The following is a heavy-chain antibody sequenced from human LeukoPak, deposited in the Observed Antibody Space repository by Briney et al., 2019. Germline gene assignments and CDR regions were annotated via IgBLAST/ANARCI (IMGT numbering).Heavy chain of an antibody. J-gene: IGHJ1*01. V-gene: IGHV1-46*01. CDR3: ARGRSIAARPGYFQH. CDR2: INPSGGST. CDR1: GYTFTSYY. D-gene: IGHD6-6*01. Sequence: ASVKVSCKPSGYTFTSYYMHWVRQAPGQGLEWMGIINPSGGSTSYAQKFQGRVTMTRDASTSTVYMELNSLRSKDTAVYYCARGRSIAARPGYFQHWGQGTLVTVSS.